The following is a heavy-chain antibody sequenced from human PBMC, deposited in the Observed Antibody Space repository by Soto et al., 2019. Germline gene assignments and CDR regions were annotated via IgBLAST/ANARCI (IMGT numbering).Heavy chain of an antibody. CDR1: GLSRTTSGAA. Sequence: QITLKESGPTLVKPTQTLTLTCTSSGLSRTTSGAAVGWILHPPGQALERLAHIYWDYDKRYSPSLKSRITLTHDTSKNPLELTMTIMDPADTATYVCAHRRTTETWWFDPWGQGTLVTVSS. V-gene: IGHV2-5*02. J-gene: IGHJ5*02. CDR2: IYWDYDK. D-gene: IGHD4-17*01. CDR3: AHRRTTETWWFDP.